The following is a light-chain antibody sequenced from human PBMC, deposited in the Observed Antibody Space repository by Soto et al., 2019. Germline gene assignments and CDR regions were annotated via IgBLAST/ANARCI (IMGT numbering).Light chain of an antibody. CDR1: ESISSW. Sequence: DIHMTHSPSTLSASVGDRVTITCRASESISSWLAWYQQKPGKAPKLLIYDASSLESGVPSRFSGSGSGTEFSLTISSLQPDDFASYYCQQLNSYPLTFGGGTKVDIK. V-gene: IGKV1-5*01. CDR2: DAS. J-gene: IGKJ4*01. CDR3: QQLNSYPLT.